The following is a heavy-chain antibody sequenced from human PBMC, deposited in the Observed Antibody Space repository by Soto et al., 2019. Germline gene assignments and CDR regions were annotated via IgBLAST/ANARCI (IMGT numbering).Heavy chain of an antibody. CDR1: GITFSSYA. Sequence: EVQLLESGGGLVQPGGSLRLSCAASGITFSSYAMTWVRQAPGKGLEWVSTVSGDGGSTYYADSVKGRFTISRDNSKNTLYLEMNSLRAEDTGVYSCAKGKSCSCYSAVDYLGQGTLVTVSS. V-gene: IGHV3-23*01. J-gene: IGHJ4*02. CDR3: AKGKSCSCYSAVDY. CDR2: VSGDGGST. D-gene: IGHD2-15*01.